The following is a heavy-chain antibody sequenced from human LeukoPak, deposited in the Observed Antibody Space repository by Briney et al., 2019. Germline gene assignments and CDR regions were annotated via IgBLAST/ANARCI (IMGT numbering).Heavy chain of an antibody. Sequence: ASVKVSCKASGYTFTSYGISWVRHAPGQGLEWMGCISAYNGNTNYAQKPQGRVTMTTDTSTSTAYMELRSLRSDDTAVYYCARDRRNVVVPAVAFDYWGQGTLVTVSS. CDR1: GYTFTSYG. J-gene: IGHJ4*02. V-gene: IGHV1-18*04. CDR2: ISAYNGNT. CDR3: ARDRRNVVVPAVAFDY. D-gene: IGHD2-2*01.